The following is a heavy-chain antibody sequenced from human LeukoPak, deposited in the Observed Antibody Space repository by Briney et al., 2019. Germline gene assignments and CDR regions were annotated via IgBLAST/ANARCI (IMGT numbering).Heavy chain of an antibody. J-gene: IGHJ4*02. CDR3: ARKNTTSSEDY. V-gene: IGHV3-48*01. Sequence: GGSLRLSCAASGFSFSTYSMNWVRQAPGKGLEWVSFISGSGTSIDYVDSVKGRCTVSRDNGKNSLFLHMNSLRAEDTAVYYCARKNTTSSEDYWGQGTLVTVSS. CDR2: ISGSGTSI. CDR1: GFSFSTYS. D-gene: IGHD6-6*01.